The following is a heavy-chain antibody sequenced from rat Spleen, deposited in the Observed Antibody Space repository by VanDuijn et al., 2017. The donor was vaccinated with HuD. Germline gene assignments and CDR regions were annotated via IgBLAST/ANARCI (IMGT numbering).Heavy chain of an antibody. CDR3: ARLGGGPDY. J-gene: IGHJ2*01. CDR1: GFSFSDYY. CDR2: ISYDGDST. V-gene: IGHV5-20*01. Sequence: EVQLVESGGGLVQPGRSLKLSCAASGFSFSDYYMAWVRQAPTKGLEWVASISYDGDSTYYRDSVKGRFSISRDNAKNTQYLQMDSLRSEDTATYYCARLGGGPDYWGQGVMVTVSS. D-gene: IGHD1-11*01.